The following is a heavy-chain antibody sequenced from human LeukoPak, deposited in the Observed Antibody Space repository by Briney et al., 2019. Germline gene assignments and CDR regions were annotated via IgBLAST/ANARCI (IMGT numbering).Heavy chain of an antibody. V-gene: IGHV3-23*01. Sequence: PGGSLRLSCAAPGFTFANYAMNWVRQAPGKGLEWVSTISASGGNTYYADSVKGRFTFSRDNSENTLYLQMNSLRAEDTAVYYCAKAAISGVVISFDYWGQGTLLTVSS. CDR3: AKAAISGVVISFDY. CDR2: ISASGGNT. J-gene: IGHJ4*02. CDR1: GFTFANYA. D-gene: IGHD3-3*01.